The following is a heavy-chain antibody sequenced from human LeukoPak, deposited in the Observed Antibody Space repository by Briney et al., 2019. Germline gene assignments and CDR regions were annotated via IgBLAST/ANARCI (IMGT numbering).Heavy chain of an antibody. CDR2: IYYSGST. CDR1: GGSISSYY. V-gene: IGHV4-59*08. D-gene: IGHD6-19*01. CDR3: ARHLGGSGWYGGGFFAY. J-gene: IGHJ4*02. Sequence: PSETLSLTCTVSGGSISSYYWSWIRQPPGKGLEWIGYIYYSGSTNYNPSLKSRVTISVDTSKNQFSLKLSSVTAADTAVYYCARHLGGSGWYGGGFFAYWGQGTLVTVSS.